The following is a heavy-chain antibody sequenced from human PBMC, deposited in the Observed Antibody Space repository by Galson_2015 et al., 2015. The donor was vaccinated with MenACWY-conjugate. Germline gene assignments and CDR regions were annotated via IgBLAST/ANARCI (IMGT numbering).Heavy chain of an antibody. CDR3: ARDQWGKWFDP. CDR2: IYFSGST. CDR1: GGSIESRTFY. D-gene: IGHD3-10*01. J-gene: IGHJ3*01. Sequence: ETLSLTCTVSGGSIESRTFYWGWIRQPPGKGLEWIGSIYFSGSTYYNSSLKSRVTISVDTSKNQFSLKVNSLTAADTAMYFCARDQWGKWFDPWGQGTMVTVSS. V-gene: IGHV4-39*07.